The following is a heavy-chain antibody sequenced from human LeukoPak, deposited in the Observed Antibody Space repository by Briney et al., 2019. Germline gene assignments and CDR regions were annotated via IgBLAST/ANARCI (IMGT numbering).Heavy chain of an antibody. D-gene: IGHD6-19*01. Sequence: GGSLRLSCAASGFTVSSNYMSWVRQAPGKGLEWVSVIYSGGSTYYADSVKGRFTISRDNSKNTLYLQMNSLRAEDTAVYYCASPVRQWLVRGAFDIWGQGTMVTVSS. CDR1: GFTVSSNY. J-gene: IGHJ3*02. CDR2: IYSGGST. V-gene: IGHV3-66*01. CDR3: ASPVRQWLVRGAFDI.